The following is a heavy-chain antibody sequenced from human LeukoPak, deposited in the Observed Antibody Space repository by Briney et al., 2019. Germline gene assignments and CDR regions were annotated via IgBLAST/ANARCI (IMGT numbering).Heavy chain of an antibody. D-gene: IGHD3-10*01. V-gene: IGHV4-59*13. CDR3: ARYGSGSYHFDY. CDR2: ISSSGST. Sequence: SETLSLTCTVSGDSFSSYHWSWLRQPPGKGLEWIGYISSSGSTSYNPSLKSRVTISVDTSKNQFSLKLRSVTAADTAVYYCARYGSGSYHFDYWGQGTLVTVSS. CDR1: GDSFSSYH. J-gene: IGHJ4*02.